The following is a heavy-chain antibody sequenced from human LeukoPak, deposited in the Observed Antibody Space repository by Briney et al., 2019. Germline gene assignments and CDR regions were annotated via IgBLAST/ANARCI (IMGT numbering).Heavy chain of an antibody. D-gene: IGHD3-3*01. Sequence: PGGSLRLSCAASGFTFSSYWMHWVRQAPGKGLEWVSAISGSGGSTYYADSVKGRFTISRDNSKNTLYLQMNSLRAEDTAVYYCAKLRYDFWSGNDYWGQGTLVTVSS. CDR3: AKLRYDFWSGNDY. CDR1: GFTFSSYW. V-gene: IGHV3-23*01. J-gene: IGHJ4*02. CDR2: ISGSGGST.